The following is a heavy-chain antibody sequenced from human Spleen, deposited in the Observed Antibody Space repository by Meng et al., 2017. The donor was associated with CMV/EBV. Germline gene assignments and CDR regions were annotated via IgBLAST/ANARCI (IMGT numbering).Heavy chain of an antibody. J-gene: IGHJ4*02. CDR2: ISGSGGST. CDR1: GFTFSSYA. V-gene: IGHV3-23*01. D-gene: IGHD4-17*01. Sequence: GESLKISCAASGFTFSSYAMSWVRQAPGKGLEWVSAISGSGGSTYYADSVKGRFTISRDNSKNSLYLQMNSLRAEDTAVYYCARDIDGDYGILDYWGQGTLVTVS. CDR3: ARDIDGDYGILDY.